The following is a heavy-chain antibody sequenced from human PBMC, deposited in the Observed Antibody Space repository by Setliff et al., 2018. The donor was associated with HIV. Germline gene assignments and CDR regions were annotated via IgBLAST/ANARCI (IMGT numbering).Heavy chain of an antibody. J-gene: IGHJ6*03. Sequence: ASVNVSCKASGYSLSTYAISWVRQAPGQGLEWMGWIDSNNGNRNFAQKFRGRVTMTTDISTNTAYMEVRSLSFDDTAVYYCVRLTADRTNYYYYMDVWGKGTTVTV. CDR1: GYSLSTYA. V-gene: IGHV1-18*01. D-gene: IGHD2-8*01. CDR3: VRLTADRTNYYYYMDV. CDR2: IDSNNGNR.